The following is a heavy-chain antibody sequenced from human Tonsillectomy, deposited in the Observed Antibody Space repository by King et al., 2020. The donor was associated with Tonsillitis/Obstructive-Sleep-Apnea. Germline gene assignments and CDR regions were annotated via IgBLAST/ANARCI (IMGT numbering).Heavy chain of an antibody. CDR1: GYTFTSYY. CDR2: INPSGGST. V-gene: IGHV1-46*01. CDR3: ASEIPVTIFGVVSPTGWFDP. J-gene: IGHJ5*02. D-gene: IGHD3-3*01. Sequence: QLVQSGAEVKKPGASVKVSCKASGYTFTSYYMHWVRQAPGQGLEWMGIINPSGGSTSYAQTFQGRVTMTRDTPTSTVYMELSSLRSEDTAVYYCASEIPVTIFGVVSPTGWFDPWGQGTLVTVSS.